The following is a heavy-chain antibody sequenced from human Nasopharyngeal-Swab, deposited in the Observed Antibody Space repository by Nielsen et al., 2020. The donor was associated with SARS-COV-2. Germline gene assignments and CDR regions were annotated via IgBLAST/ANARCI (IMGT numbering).Heavy chain of an antibody. Sequence: WIRQPPGKGLEWVSVIYSGGSTYYADSVKGRFTISRDNSKNTLYLQMNSLRADYTAVYYCASDYISSRQADYWGQGTLVTVSS. D-gene: IGHD3-3*02. CDR2: IYSGGST. CDR3: ASDYISSRQADY. V-gene: IGHV3-53*01. J-gene: IGHJ4*02.